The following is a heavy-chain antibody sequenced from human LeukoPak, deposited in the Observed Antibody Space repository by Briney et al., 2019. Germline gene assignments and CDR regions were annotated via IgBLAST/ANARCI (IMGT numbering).Heavy chain of an antibody. J-gene: IGHJ4*02. CDR1: GYSISSGYF. D-gene: IGHD6-13*01. V-gene: IGHV4-38-2*01. CDR2: MYHSGST. CDR3: ARGRLRAALDY. Sequence: SETLSLTCAVSGYSISSGYFWGWIRQPPGKGLEWIGSMYHSGSTYNNPSLKSRVTISVDTSKNQFSLKLSSVTAADTAVYYCARGRLRAALDYWGQGTLVTVSS.